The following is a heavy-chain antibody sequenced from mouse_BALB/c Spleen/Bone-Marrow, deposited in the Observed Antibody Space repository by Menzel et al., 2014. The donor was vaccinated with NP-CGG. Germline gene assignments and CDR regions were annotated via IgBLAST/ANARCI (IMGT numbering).Heavy chain of an antibody. J-gene: IGHJ3*01. CDR2: SRNRAKYYTT. V-gene: IGHV7-1*02. D-gene: IGHD2-10*02. Sequence: DVKLVESGGGLVQPGDSLRLSCATSGFTFSDFYMEWVRQPPGKRLEWIATSRNRAKYYTTEYSASVKGRFIVSRDTSQSALYLQMNALRAEDTAIYYCARDVGYGNYFVYWGQGTLVTVSA. CDR3: ARDVGYGNYFVY. CDR1: GFTFSDFY.